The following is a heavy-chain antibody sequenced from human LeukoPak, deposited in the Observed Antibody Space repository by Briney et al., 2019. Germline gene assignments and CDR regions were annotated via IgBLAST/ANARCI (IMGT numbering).Heavy chain of an antibody. CDR1: GYTFTSYY. J-gene: IGHJ4*02. D-gene: IGHD5-12*01. Sequence: GASVKVSCKASGYTFTSYYIHWVRQAPGQGLEWMGIINPSGGSTCYAQKFQGRVTMTRDTSTSTVYMELSSLRSEDTAVYYCARGLKPPWDSTDYHDWGQGTLVTVSS. CDR3: ARGLKPPWDSTDYHD. CDR2: INPSGGST. V-gene: IGHV1-46*01.